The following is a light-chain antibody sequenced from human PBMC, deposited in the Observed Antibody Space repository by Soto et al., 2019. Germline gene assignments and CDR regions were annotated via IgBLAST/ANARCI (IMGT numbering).Light chain of an antibody. Sequence: AIQLTQSPSSLSASVVDRVTITFRASQIISSYLNWYQQKPGKAPTLLIYAASNLQSGVPSRFRGSRSGTEFTLTVSSLQPEDFATYYCLQDHDDSWTFGQGTKVDI. CDR3: LQDHDDSWT. CDR1: QIISSY. J-gene: IGKJ1*01. V-gene: IGKV1-6*01. CDR2: AAS.